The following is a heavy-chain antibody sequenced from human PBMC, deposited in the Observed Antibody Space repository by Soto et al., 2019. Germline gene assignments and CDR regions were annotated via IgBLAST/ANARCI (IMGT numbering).Heavy chain of an antibody. V-gene: IGHV1-46*01. CDR2: INPSGGST. J-gene: IGHJ4*02. D-gene: IGHD3-22*01. Sequence: ASVKVSCKASGYTFTSYYMHWVRQAPGQGLEWMGIINPSGGSTSYAQKFQGRVTMTRDTSTSTVYMELSSLRSEDTAVYYCARAQYYYDSSGYSSHSDYCGQGTLVTVS. CDR3: ARAQYYYDSSGYSSHSDY. CDR1: GYTFTSYY.